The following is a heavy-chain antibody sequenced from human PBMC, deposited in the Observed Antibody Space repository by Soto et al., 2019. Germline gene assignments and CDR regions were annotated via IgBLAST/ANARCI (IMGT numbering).Heavy chain of an antibody. Sequence: SETRSLTCTVSGGSISSSRYYWGWIRQPPGKGLEWIGSIYYSGSTYYNPSLKSRVTISVDTSKNQFSLKLSSVTAADTAVYYCARVPVAGESYYYYYGMDVWGQGTTVT. CDR1: GGSISSSRYY. J-gene: IGHJ6*02. CDR3: ARVPVAGESYYYYYGMDV. V-gene: IGHV4-39*01. CDR2: IYYSGST. D-gene: IGHD6-19*01.